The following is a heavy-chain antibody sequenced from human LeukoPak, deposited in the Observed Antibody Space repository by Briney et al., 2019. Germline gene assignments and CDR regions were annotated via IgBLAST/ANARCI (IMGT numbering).Heavy chain of an antibody. CDR3: AGVRFLEWLPPLEDNWFDP. Sequence: SETLSLTCTVSGGSISSYYWSWIRQPPGKGLEWIGYIYYSGSTNYNPSLKSRVTISVDTSKNQFSLKLSSVTAADTAVYYCAGVRFLEWLPPLEDNWFDPWGQGTLVTVSS. V-gene: IGHV4-59*01. CDR1: GGSISSYY. D-gene: IGHD3-3*01. CDR2: IYYSGST. J-gene: IGHJ5*02.